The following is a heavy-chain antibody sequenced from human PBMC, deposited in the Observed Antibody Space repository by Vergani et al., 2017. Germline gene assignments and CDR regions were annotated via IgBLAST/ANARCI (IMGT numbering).Heavy chain of an antibody. V-gene: IGHV5-51*01. D-gene: IGHD3-22*01. CDR2: IHPADSDT. Sequence: EVQLVQSGAEVTKPGESLKISCQISGYSFTNYWIGWVRQMPGKVLEWMGIIHPADSDTRYSPSFQGQVTISVDKSISTAYLQRSSLRASDSAMYYCARLYGRDSSGSKYFDYWGQGTLVTVSS. CDR3: ARLYGRDSSGSKYFDY. J-gene: IGHJ4*02. CDR1: GYSFTNYW.